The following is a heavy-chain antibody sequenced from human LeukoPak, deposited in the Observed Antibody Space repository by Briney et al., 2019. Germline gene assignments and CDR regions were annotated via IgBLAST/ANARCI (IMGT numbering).Heavy chain of an antibody. CDR1: GFTFSSYW. Sequence: GGSLRLSCAASGFTFSSYWMHWVRQAPGKGLEWVAVIWYDGSNKYYADSVKGRFTISRDNSKNTLYLQMNSLRAEDTAVYYCARHSGSYYGFDYWGQGTLVTVSS. J-gene: IGHJ4*02. V-gene: IGHV3-33*08. D-gene: IGHD1-26*01. CDR3: ARHSGSYYGFDY. CDR2: IWYDGSNK.